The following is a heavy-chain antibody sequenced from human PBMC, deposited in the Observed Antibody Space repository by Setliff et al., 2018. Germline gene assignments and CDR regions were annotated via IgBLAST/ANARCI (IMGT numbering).Heavy chain of an antibody. CDR1: GYTFINFG. CDR2: ISPYTGNT. Sequence: ASVKVSCKASGYTFINFGISWVRQAPGQGLEWVGWISPYTGNTYYAPRLQDRVTLTADTSTNTAYMELRSLISDDTADYYCSRLVRFCTRTTCQRLSGDDFWGQGTLVTVSS. CDR3: SRLVRFCTRTTCQRLSGDDF. J-gene: IGHJ4*02. V-gene: IGHV1-18*01. D-gene: IGHD2-8*01.